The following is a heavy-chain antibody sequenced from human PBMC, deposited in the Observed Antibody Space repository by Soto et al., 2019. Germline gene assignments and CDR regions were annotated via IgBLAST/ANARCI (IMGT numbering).Heavy chain of an antibody. V-gene: IGHV1-18*01. CDR1: GYTFSSYG. CDR2: ISPSSGVT. J-gene: IGHJ4*02. CDR3: AREMWTRTGPQNFFDY. D-gene: IGHD2-21*01. Sequence: ASVKVSFKASGYTFSSYGILWVRQAPGQGLEWMGYISPSSGVTRYAQNLQGRVTLTTDTSTTTAYMELRSLSSDDTAVYYCAREMWTRTGPQNFFDYWGLGALVTVSS.